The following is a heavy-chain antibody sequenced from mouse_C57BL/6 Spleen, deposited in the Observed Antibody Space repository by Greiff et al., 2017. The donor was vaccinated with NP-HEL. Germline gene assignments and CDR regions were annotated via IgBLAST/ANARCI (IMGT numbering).Heavy chain of an antibody. Sequence: VQLQQSGAELVRPGTSVKVSCKASGYAFTNYLIEWVKQRPGQGLEWIGVINPGSGGTNYNEKFKGKATLTADKSSSTAYMQLSSLTSEDSAVCFCARSWLRGYFDVWGTGTTVTVSS. CDR3: ARSWLRGYFDV. CDR2: INPGSGGT. D-gene: IGHD2-2*01. J-gene: IGHJ1*03. CDR1: GYAFTNYL. V-gene: IGHV1-54*01.